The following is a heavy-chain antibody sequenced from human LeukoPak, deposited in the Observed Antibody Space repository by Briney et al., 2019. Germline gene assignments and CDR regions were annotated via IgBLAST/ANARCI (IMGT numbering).Heavy chain of an antibody. CDR1: GFTVSSNY. V-gene: IGHV3-53*01. J-gene: IGHJ4*02. Sequence: GGSLRLSCAASGFTVSSNYMSWVRQAPGKGLEWVSVIYSGGSTYYADSVKGRFTISRDNSKNTLYLQMNSLRAEDTAVYYCARVSDDYGDYYFDYWGQGTLVTVSS. CDR2: IYSGGST. D-gene: IGHD4-17*01. CDR3: ARVSDDYGDYYFDY.